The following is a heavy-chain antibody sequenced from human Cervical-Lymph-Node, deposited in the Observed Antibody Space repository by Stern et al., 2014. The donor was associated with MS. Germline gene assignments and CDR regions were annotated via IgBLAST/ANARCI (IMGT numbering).Heavy chain of an antibody. D-gene: IGHD6-25*01. CDR3: ARDRLPYDGRPFDL. V-gene: IGHV3-30-3*01. Sequence: VQLLASGGGVVQPGRSLRLSCAASAFSFRDYAMHWVRQAPGTGLEWLAVTAYDGSNSHYEDSVQVRFIISRVNSANTLYLQLNSLRAEDTALYYCARDRLPYDGRPFDLWGQGTMVIVSS. CDR2: TAYDGSNS. J-gene: IGHJ3*01. CDR1: AFSFRDYA.